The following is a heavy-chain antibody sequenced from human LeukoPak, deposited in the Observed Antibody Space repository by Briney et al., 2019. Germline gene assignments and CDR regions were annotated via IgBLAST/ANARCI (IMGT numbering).Heavy chain of an antibody. Sequence: GASVKVSCKASGYTFTGYYMHWVRQAPGQGLEWMGWINPNSGGTNYAQKFQGRVTMTRDTSISTAYMELSRLRSDDTAVYYCATNEVGGVTWDYYYYYMDVWGKGTTVTVSS. D-gene: IGHD2-8*02. V-gene: IGHV1-2*02. CDR1: GYTFTGYY. J-gene: IGHJ6*03. CDR2: INPNSGGT. CDR3: ATNEVGGVTWDYYYYYMDV.